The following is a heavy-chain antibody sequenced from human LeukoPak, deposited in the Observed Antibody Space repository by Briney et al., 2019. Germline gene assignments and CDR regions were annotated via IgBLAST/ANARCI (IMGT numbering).Heavy chain of an antibody. J-gene: IGHJ6*03. CDR3: ARICQLASYYYYYYMDV. V-gene: IGHV3-48*03. D-gene: IGHD6-6*01. Sequence: PGGSLRLSCAASGFTFSSYEMNWVRQAPGKGLEWVSYISSSGSTIYYADSVKGRFTISRDNAKNSLYLQMNSLRAEDTAVYYCARICQLASYYYYYYMDVWGKGTTVTVSS. CDR2: ISSSGSTI. CDR1: GFTFSSYE.